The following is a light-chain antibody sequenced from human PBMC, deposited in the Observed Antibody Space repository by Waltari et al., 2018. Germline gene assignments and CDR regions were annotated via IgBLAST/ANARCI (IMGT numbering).Light chain of an antibody. V-gene: IGKV2-29*02. CDR1: QSLLHSDGTTY. Sequence: DVVMTQSPLSLTVTPGQPASISCKSSQSLLHSDGTTYLYWYLQKPGQSPQLLIYEVSSRFSAVPDRFSGIGSGTDFTLKISRVEAAYVGVYYCMQGIHFPQTFGQGTKLEI. CDR3: MQGIHFPQT. J-gene: IGKJ2*01. CDR2: EVS.